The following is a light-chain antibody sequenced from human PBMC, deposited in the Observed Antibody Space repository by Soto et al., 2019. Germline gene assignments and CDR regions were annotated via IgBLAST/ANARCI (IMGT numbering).Light chain of an antibody. CDR1: NNDIGGYTY. J-gene: IGLJ1*01. CDR2: EVN. CDR3: SSYSRSINYV. Sequence: QSSLRHPPSASWSPGQSVTISCTGSNNDIGGYTYVSWYQQLPGKAPKLIIYEVNKRPSGIPDRFSGSKSGNTASLTVSGLQPEDEAEYFCSSYSRSINYVFGTGTKVTVL. V-gene: IGLV2-8*01.